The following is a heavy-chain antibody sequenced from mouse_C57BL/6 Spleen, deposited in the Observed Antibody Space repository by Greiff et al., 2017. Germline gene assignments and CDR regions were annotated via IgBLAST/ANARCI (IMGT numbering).Heavy chain of an antibody. Sequence: SGPELVKPGASVKISCKASGYSFPSYYIHWVKQRLGQGLEWIGWIYPGSGNTQYTEKLKGKATLTADTSSSTDYMQLSSITSEDSAVYCCAFYSNYAMDYWGEGTSVTVSS. CDR3: AFYSNYAMDY. CDR2: IYPGSGNT. J-gene: IGHJ4*01. CDR1: GYSFPSYY. V-gene: IGHV1-66*01. D-gene: IGHD2-5*01.